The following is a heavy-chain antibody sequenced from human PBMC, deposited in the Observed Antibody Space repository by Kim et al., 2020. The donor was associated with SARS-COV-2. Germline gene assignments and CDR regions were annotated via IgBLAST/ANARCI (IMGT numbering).Heavy chain of an antibody. CDR1: GYSFSSHW. D-gene: IGHD3-22*01. Sequence: GESLKISCKGSGYSFSSHWIGWVRQMPGEGLEWMGIIYPGGFDIRYRPSFQGQVTISADRSTSTAYLQWSSLKASDSAMYYCVRSLTTYGGTLEAYYWGQGTLVTVSS. CDR3: VRSLTTYGGTLEAYY. CDR2: IYPGGFDI. J-gene: IGHJ4*02. V-gene: IGHV5-51*01.